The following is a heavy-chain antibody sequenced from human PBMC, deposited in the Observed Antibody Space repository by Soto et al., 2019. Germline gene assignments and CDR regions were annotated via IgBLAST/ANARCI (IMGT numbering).Heavy chain of an antibody. Sequence: EVQLVESGGGLVQPGGSLRLSCAASGFTFSSYWMSWVRQAPGKGLEWVANIKQDGSEKYYVDSVKGRFTISRDNAKNSLSLQMNSLRSEDTAVYYCAATYYGYSYYYMDVWGKGTTVTVSS. D-gene: IGHD3-16*01. CDR2: IKQDGSEK. J-gene: IGHJ6*03. V-gene: IGHV3-7*01. CDR1: GFTFSSYW. CDR3: AATYYGYSYYYMDV.